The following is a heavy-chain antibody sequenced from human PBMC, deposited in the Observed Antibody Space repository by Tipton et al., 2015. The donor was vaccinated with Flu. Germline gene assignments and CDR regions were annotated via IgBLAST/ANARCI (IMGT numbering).Heavy chain of an antibody. Sequence: SLRLSCAASGFTFSRNAMTWVRQAPGRGLEWVSGISGTGRSTYYTDSVKGRFTISRDNSKNTLYLQMNSVRAEDTAVYYCAKDRGGDYGDPLWNWGQGALVTVSS. CDR2: ISGTGRST. D-gene: IGHD2-21*01. CDR3: AKDRGGDYGDPLWN. CDR1: GFTFSRNA. J-gene: IGHJ4*02. V-gene: IGHV3-23*01.